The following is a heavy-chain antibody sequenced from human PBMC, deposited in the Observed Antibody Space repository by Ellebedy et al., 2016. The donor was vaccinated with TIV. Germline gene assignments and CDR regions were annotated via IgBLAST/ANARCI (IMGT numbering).Heavy chain of an antibody. J-gene: IGHJ4*02. D-gene: IGHD3-16*01. CDR1: GYTFALYT. CDR2: INTDPGNT. CDR3: AKDRGGTGDFDY. V-gene: IGHV1-3*04. Sequence: AASVKVSCKASGYTFALYTMHWVRQAPRQRLEWLGWINTDPGNTEYSQNFQGRVTFIPDTAASTVYMSLSSLGSEDTAVYYCAKDRGGTGDFDYWGQGTLVTVSS.